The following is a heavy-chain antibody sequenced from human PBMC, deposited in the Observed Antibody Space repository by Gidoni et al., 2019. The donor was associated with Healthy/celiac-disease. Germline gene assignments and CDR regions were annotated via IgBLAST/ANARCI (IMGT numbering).Heavy chain of an antibody. CDR1: GYTFTSYY. D-gene: IGHD3-10*01. Sequence: QVQLVQSGAEVKKPGASVKVSCKASGYTFTSYYMHWVRQAPGHGLEWMGIINPSGGSTSYAQKFQGRVTMTRDTSTSTVYMELSSLRSEDTAVYYCARETDPYNLYGSGIQLRDTKYYYYGMDVWGQGTTVTVSS. V-gene: IGHV1-46*03. CDR3: ARETDPYNLYGSGIQLRDTKYYYYGMDV. CDR2: INPSGGST. J-gene: IGHJ6*02.